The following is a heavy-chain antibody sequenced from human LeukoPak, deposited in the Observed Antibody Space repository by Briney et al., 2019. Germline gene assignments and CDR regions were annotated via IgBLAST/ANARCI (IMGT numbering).Heavy chain of an antibody. D-gene: IGHD2-15*01. CDR3: ASTYCSGGSCSIDY. J-gene: IGHJ4*02. Sequence: SQTLSLTCTVSGGSISSGSYYWSWIRQPAGTGLEWIGRIYTSGSTNYNPSLKSRVTISVDTSKNQFSLKLSSVTTADTAVYYCASTYCSGGSCSIDYWGQGTLVTVSS. V-gene: IGHV4-61*02. CDR1: GGSISSGSYY. CDR2: IYTSGST.